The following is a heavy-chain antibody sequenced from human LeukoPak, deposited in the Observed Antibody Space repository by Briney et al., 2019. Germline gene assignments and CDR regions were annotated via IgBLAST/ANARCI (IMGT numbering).Heavy chain of an antibody. CDR3: ARRYTASDY. J-gene: IGHJ4*02. CDR2: ISAYNGNT. CDR1: GYNFISYG. Sequence: ASVKVSCKASGYNFISYGINWVRQAPGQGLEWMGWISAYNGNTNYAQRFQSRVTMTTDTSTSTAYMELRSLRSDDTAVFYCARRYTASDYWGQGTLVTVSS. D-gene: IGHD5-18*01. V-gene: IGHV1-18*01.